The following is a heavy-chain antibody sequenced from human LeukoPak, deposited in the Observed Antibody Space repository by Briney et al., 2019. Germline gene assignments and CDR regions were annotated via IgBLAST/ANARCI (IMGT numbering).Heavy chain of an antibody. J-gene: IGHJ6*02. V-gene: IGHV1-18*01. D-gene: IGHD6-13*01. Sequence: ASVKVSCKASGYTFTSYGISWVRQAPGQGLEWMGWISAYNGNTNYAQKLQGRVTMTTDTSTSTAYMELRSLRSGDTAVYYCARALRLSSSSWYADYYYGMDVWGQGTTVTVSS. CDR3: ARALRLSSSSWYADYYYGMDV. CDR2: ISAYNGNT. CDR1: GYTFTSYG.